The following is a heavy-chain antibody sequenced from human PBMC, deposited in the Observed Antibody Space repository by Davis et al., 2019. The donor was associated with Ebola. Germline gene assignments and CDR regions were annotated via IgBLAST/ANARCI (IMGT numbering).Heavy chain of an antibody. D-gene: IGHD6-19*01. V-gene: IGHV1-8*03. Sequence: ASVKVSCKASGYTFTSYDINWVRQATGQGLEWMGWMNPNSGNTGYAQKFQGRVTITRNTSISTAYMELSSLRSEDTAVYYCARQYSSGWYGGPYYYYYYMDVWGKGTTVTVSS. J-gene: IGHJ6*03. CDR3: ARQYSSGWYGGPYYYYYYMDV. CDR1: GYTFTSYD. CDR2: MNPNSGNT.